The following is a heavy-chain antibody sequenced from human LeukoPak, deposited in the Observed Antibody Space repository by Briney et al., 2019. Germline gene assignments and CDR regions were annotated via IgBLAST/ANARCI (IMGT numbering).Heavy chain of an antibody. Sequence: PGGSLRLSCAASGFTFSSYSMNWVRQAPGKGLEWVSSISSSSSYIYYADSVKGRFTISRDNAKNSLYLQMNSLRAEDTAVYYCARDSYYYDSSGYSANWFDPWGQGTLVTVSS. CDR2: ISSSSSYI. CDR3: ARDSYYYDSSGYSANWFDP. CDR1: GFTFSSYS. V-gene: IGHV3-21*01. D-gene: IGHD3-22*01. J-gene: IGHJ5*02.